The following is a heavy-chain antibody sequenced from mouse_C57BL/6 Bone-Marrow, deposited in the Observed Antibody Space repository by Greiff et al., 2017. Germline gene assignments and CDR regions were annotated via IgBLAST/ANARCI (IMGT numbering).Heavy chain of an antibody. CDR3: AISGPLGRSFDY. D-gene: IGHD4-1*01. J-gene: IGHJ2*01. V-gene: IGHV1-55*01. CDR2: IYPTSGRT. Sequence: VQLQQPGAELVKPGASVKMSCKASGYTFTSYWITWVKQRPGQGLEWIGDIYPTSGRTNYNEKFKSKAILTVDTSSNTAYMQLRSLTSEDSAVFYCAISGPLGRSFDYWGQGTTRTVSS. CDR1: GYTFTSYW.